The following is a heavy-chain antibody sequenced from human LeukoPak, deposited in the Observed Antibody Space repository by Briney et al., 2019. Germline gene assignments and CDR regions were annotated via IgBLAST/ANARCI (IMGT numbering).Heavy chain of an antibody. CDR2: ISTYNGNT. D-gene: IGHD4-17*01. CDR3: ARDPDYGDNWFDP. CDR1: GGTFSSYA. J-gene: IGHJ5*02. Sequence: GASVKVSCKASGGTFSSYAISWVRQAPGQGLEWMGWISTYNGNTNYAQKLQGRVSMTTDTSTSTAYMDLRSLRSDDTAVYYCARDPDYGDNWFDPWGQGTLVTVSS. V-gene: IGHV1-18*01.